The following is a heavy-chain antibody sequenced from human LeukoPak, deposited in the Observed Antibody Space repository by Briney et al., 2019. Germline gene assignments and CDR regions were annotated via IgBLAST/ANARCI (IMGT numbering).Heavy chain of an antibody. Sequence: SETLSLTCTVSGGSISSYYWNWIRQSPGKGLEWIGYIYYSGSTNYNPSLKSRVTMSVDTSKNQFSLKLSSVTAADTAVYYCARQYTYHYESSGYGYFDYWGQGTLVTVSS. CDR3: ARQYTYHYESSGYGYFDY. D-gene: IGHD3-22*01. CDR1: GGSISSYY. J-gene: IGHJ4*02. CDR2: IYYSGST. V-gene: IGHV4-59*08.